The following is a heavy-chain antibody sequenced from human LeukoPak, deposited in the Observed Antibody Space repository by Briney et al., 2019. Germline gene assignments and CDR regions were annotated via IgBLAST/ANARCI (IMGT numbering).Heavy chain of an antibody. V-gene: IGHV3-7*01. CDR2: IKQDGSEK. CDR1: GFTFSSYW. CDR3: ARPPEDYYYYMDV. D-gene: IGHD1-14*01. J-gene: IGHJ6*03. Sequence: GGSLRLSCAASGFTFSSYWMSWVRQAPGKGLEWVANIKQDGSEKYYVDSVKGRFTISRDNAKNSLYLQMNSLRAEDTAVYYCARPPEDYYYYMDVWGKGTTVTVSS.